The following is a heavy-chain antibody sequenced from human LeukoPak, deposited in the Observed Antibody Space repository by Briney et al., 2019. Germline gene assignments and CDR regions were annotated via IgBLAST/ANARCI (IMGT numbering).Heavy chain of an antibody. J-gene: IGHJ3*02. Sequence: GGSLRLSCAASGFTLSSYSMNWIRQAPAKGLEWVSSISSSSSYIYYADSVKGQFTISRDNAKNSLYLQMNSLRAEDTAVYYCARKDGIVGAPDAFDIWGQGTMVTVSS. CDR1: GFTLSSYS. CDR2: ISSSSSYI. V-gene: IGHV3-21*01. D-gene: IGHD1-26*01. CDR3: ARKDGIVGAPDAFDI.